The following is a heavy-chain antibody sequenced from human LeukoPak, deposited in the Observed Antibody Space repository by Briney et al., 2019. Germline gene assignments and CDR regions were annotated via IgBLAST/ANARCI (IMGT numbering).Heavy chain of an antibody. J-gene: IGHJ4*02. CDR1: GGSFSGYY. V-gene: IGHV4-38-2*01. CDR2: IYHSGST. Sequence: SETLSLTCAVYGGSFSGYYWGWIRQPPGKGLEWVGSIYHSGSTYYNPSLKSRVTISVDTSKNQFSLKLSSVTAADTAVYYCARGLHDYYDSSGVDYWGQGTLVTVSS. CDR3: ARGLHDYYDSSGVDY. D-gene: IGHD3-22*01.